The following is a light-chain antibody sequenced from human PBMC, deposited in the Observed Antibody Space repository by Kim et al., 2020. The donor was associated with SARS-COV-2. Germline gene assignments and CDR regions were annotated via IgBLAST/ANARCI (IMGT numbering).Light chain of an antibody. Sequence: ASVGDRVTITCQASEDVGKYISWYQEKPGEAPKLLIYDASIVETGAPSRFSGSVSGTDFTFTISSLQPEDIATYYCQQYEILPITFGQGTRLGIK. V-gene: IGKV1-33*01. CDR1: EDVGKY. CDR2: DAS. J-gene: IGKJ5*01. CDR3: QQYEILPIT.